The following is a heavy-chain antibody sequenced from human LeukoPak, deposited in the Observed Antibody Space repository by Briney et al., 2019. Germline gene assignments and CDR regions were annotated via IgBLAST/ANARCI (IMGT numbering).Heavy chain of an antibody. Sequence: SETLSLTCTVSGGSISSYYWSWIRRPPGKGLEWIGYIYYSGSTNYDPSLKSRVTISVDTSKNQFSLKLSSVTAADTAVYYCARGPSAGSYWGQGTLVTVSS. CDR1: GGSISSYY. D-gene: IGHD1-26*01. V-gene: IGHV4-59*01. CDR3: ARGPSAGSY. CDR2: IYYSGST. J-gene: IGHJ4*02.